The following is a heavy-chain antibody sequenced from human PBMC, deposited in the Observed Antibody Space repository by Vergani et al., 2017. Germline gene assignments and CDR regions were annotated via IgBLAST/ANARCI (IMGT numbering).Heavy chain of an antibody. CDR3: ARHVGYGDSNYPGDWFDP. J-gene: IGHJ5*02. CDR1: GDSLRRGHY. V-gene: IGHV4-38-2*01. Sequence: QVQLPESGPGLVKPSETLSLTCAVSGDSLRRGHYWAWIRQPPGKRLEWIGTVYQSGSTYYNPAFRGQAAISVDKSKSQLLLRLTSVTAADTALYYCARHVGYGDSNYPGDWFDPWGQGTLVTVSS. D-gene: IGHD4-17*01. CDR2: VYQSGST.